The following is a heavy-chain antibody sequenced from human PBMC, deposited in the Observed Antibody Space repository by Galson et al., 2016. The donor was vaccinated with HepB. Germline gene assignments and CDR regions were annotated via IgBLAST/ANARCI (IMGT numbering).Heavy chain of an antibody. Sequence: SETLSLTCSISGVSVSNDRLYWSWIRQPPGKGLEWIGFYHYSGNTNYNASLKSRVTISFDTSKNQFSLKLRSVTAADTAVYYCAKDNSGSYIDYWGQGTLVTVSS. CDR3: AKDNSGSYIDY. J-gene: IGHJ4*02. D-gene: IGHD1-26*01. V-gene: IGHV4-61*01. CDR1: GVSVSNDRLY. CDR2: YHYSGNT.